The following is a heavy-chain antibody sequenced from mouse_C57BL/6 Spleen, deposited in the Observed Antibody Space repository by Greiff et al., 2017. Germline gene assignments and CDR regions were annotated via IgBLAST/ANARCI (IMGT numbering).Heavy chain of an antibody. Sequence: VKLVESGPELVKPGASVKISCKASGYAFSSSWMNWVQQRPGKGLEWIGRIYPGDGDTNYNGKFKGKATLTADKSSSTAYMQLSRLTSEYSAVYCCAREGGSFYAMDYWGQGTSVTVSS. V-gene: IGHV1-82*01. CDR3: AREGGSFYAMDY. D-gene: IGHD3-1*01. CDR1: GYAFSSSW. J-gene: IGHJ4*01. CDR2: IYPGDGDT.